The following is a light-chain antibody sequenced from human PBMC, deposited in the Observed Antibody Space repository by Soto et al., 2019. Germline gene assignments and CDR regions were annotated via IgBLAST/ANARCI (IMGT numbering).Light chain of an antibody. CDR2: GAS. J-gene: IGKJ3*01. CDR3: QHYNNWPPKFT. Sequence: EIVMTQSPATLSVSPGERATLSCRASQSVSSNLAWYQHEPGQAPRLLIYGASTRATGIPARFSGSGSGTEFTLTISSLQSEDFAVYYCQHYNNWPPKFTFGPGTKVDIK. CDR1: QSVSSN. V-gene: IGKV3-15*01.